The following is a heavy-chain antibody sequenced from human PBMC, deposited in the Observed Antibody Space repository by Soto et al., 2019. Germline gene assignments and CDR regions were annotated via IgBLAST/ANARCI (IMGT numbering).Heavy chain of an antibody. CDR1: GFTFSSYS. Sequence: EVQLVESGGGLVKPGGSLRLSCAASGFTFSSYSMNWVRQAPGKGLEWVSSISSSSSYIYYADSVKGRFTISRDNAKNSLYLQMNSLRAEDTAVYYCARDPVPYDSSGYRPFSWGQGTLVTVSS. CDR3: ARDPVPYDSSGYRPFS. D-gene: IGHD3-22*01. CDR2: ISSSSSYI. V-gene: IGHV3-21*01. J-gene: IGHJ4*02.